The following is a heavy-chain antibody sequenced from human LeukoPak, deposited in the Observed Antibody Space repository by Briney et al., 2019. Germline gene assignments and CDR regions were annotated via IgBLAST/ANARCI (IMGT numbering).Heavy chain of an antibody. V-gene: IGHV4-4*07. CDR3: ARPHRAYSSSSPFDY. J-gene: IGHJ4*02. Sequence: SETLSLTCTVSGGSISSYYWSWIRQPAGKGLEWIGRIYTSGSTNYNPSLKSRVTISIDTSKNQFSLKLSSVTAADTAVYYCARPHRAYSSSSPFDYWGQGTLVTVSS. CDR2: IYTSGST. D-gene: IGHD6-6*01. CDR1: GGSISSYY.